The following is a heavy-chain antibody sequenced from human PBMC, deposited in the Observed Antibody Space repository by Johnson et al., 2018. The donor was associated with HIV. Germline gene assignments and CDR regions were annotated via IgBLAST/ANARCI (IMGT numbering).Heavy chain of an antibody. CDR3: ARGGIIHDAFDI. CDR2: IWYDGSNK. CDR1: GFTFSNFG. J-gene: IGHJ3*02. D-gene: IGHD1-1*01. V-gene: IGHV3-33*01. Sequence: QMQLVESGGGVVQPGRSLRLSCAASGFTFSNFGMHWVRQAPGKGLEWVAVIWYDGSNKYYADSVKGRFTISRDNSKNTLYLQMSSLRAEDTAVYYCARGGIIHDAFDIWGQGTMVTVSS.